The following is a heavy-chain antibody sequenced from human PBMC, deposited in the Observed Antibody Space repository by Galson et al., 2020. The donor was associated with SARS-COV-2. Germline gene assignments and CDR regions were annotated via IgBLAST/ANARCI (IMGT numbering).Heavy chain of an antibody. D-gene: IGHD3-3*01. CDR1: GFTFSNAW. J-gene: IGHJ4*02. Sequence: GGSLRLSCAASGFTFSNAWMNWVRQAPGKGLEWVGRIKSKTDGGTTDYAAPVKGRFTISRDDSKNTLYLQMNSLKTEDTAVYYCTTGLSSIFGVVTEPYYFDYWGQGTLVTVSS. V-gene: IGHV3-15*07. CDR2: IKSKTDGGTT. CDR3: TTGLSSIFGVVTEPYYFDY.